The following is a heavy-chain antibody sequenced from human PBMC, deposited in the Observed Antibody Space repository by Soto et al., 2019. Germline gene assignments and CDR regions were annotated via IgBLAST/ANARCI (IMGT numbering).Heavy chain of an antibody. D-gene: IGHD3-9*01. CDR3: ARDRDTRRDYDILTGYYRDYYYGMDV. V-gene: IGHV6-1*01. CDR1: GDSVSSNSAA. Sequence: SQTLSLTCAISGDSVSSNSAAWNWIRQSPSRGLEWLGRTYYRSKWYNDYAVSVKSRITINPDTSKNQFSLQLNSVTPEDTAVYYCARDRDTRRDYDILTGYYRDYYYGMDVWGQGTTVTVSS. J-gene: IGHJ6*02. CDR2: TYYRSKWYN.